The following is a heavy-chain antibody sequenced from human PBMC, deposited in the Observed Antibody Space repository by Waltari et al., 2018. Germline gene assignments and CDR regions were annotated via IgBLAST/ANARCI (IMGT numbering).Heavy chain of an antibody. D-gene: IGHD2-21*02. J-gene: IGHJ6*02. CDR3: ARSISVTDYGMDL. Sequence: QLQLHESGPGEVKASETLSLTRSGAGHYLTSSYWAWVRQPPGKGLEWIGNVLYSEPVSFYNPSLKSRVAISVDASRNEVSLTLTSVTAADTAIYFCARSISVTDYGMDLWGRGTNVTVS. CDR2: VLYSEPVS. CDR1: GHYLTSSY. V-gene: IGHV4-39*01.